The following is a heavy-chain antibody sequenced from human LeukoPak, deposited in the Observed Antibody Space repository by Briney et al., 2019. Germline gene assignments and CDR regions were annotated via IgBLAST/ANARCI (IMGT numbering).Heavy chain of an antibody. CDR2: IKHSGST. Sequence: KPSETLSLTCAVYGGSFSGYYWSWIRQPPGKGLEWIGEIKHSGSTNYNPSLKRLVTISVDTSKNQFSLKLRSVTAADTAVYYCARQKTTYYYGSGSYWAYNWFDPWGQGTLVTVSS. CDR1: GGSFSGYY. CDR3: ARQKTTYYYGSGSYWAYNWFDP. J-gene: IGHJ5*02. V-gene: IGHV4-34*01. D-gene: IGHD3-10*01.